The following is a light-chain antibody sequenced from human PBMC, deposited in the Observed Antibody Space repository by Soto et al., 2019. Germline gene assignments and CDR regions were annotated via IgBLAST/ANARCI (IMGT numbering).Light chain of an antibody. V-gene: IGKV3-15*01. CDR2: GAS. CDR1: QSVSSN. CDR3: QHNNNWPLFT. J-gene: IGKJ3*01. Sequence: EIVMTQSPATLSVSPGERATLSCRASQSVSSNLAWYQQKPGQAPRLLIYGASTRATDIPGRFSGSGSGTDFTITISRLQSEDFAVYCCQHNNNWPLFTFGPGTQVEIK.